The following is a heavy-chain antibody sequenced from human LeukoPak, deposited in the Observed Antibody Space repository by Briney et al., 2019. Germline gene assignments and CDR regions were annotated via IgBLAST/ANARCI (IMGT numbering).Heavy chain of an antibody. D-gene: IGHD1-1*01. J-gene: IGHJ4*02. CDR2: INHSGST. V-gene: IGHV4-34*01. CDR1: GGSFSGYY. Sequence: SETLFLTCAVYGGSFSGYYWSWIRQPPGKGLEWIGEINHSGSTTYNPSLKSRVTISIDTSKNQFSLKLSSVTAADTAVYYCARGPNWNDFDYWGQGTLVTVSS. CDR3: ARGPNWNDFDY.